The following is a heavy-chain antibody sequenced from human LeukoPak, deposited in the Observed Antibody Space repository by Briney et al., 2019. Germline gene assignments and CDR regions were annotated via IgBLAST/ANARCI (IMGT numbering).Heavy chain of an antibody. J-gene: IGHJ6*03. CDR3: ARVGRPFYYYYMDV. CDR2: INTNTGNP. V-gene: IGHV7-4-1*02. D-gene: IGHD6-6*01. Sequence: ASVKVSCKASGYTFNNYAMNWVRQAPGQGLEWMGWINTNTGNPTYAQGFTGRFIFSFDTSVSTAYLQISSLKAEDTAIYYCARVGRPFYYYYMDVWGKGTTVTISS. CDR1: GYTFNNYA.